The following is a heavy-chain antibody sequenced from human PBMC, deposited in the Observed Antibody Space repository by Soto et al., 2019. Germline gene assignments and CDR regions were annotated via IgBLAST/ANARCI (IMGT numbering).Heavy chain of an antibody. CDR1: GYTFTSYA. Sequence: QVQLVQSGAEEKKPGASVKVSCKASGYTFTSYAMHWVRQAPGQRLEWMGWINAGNGNTKYSQKFQGRVTITRDTSASTAYMELSSLRSEYPAVYYCARSIVVVTALDYWGQGTLVSVSS. CDR2: INAGNGNT. CDR3: ARSIVVVTALDY. J-gene: IGHJ4*02. D-gene: IGHD2-21*02. V-gene: IGHV1-3*05.